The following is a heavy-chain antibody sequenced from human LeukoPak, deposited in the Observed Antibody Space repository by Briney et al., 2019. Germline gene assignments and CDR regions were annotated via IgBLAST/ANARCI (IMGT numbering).Heavy chain of an antibody. V-gene: IGHV3-66*02. CDR3: ARDKLGSGYSSDFDC. CDR2: IYTGGTT. J-gene: IGHJ4*02. D-gene: IGHD6-19*01. Sequence: PGGSLRLSCAASGFSVSSNYMNSVRQAPGKGLEWVSAIYTGGTTYYADSVKGRFTISRDNSKNTLYLQLNSLRAEDTAVYYCARDKLGSGYSSDFDCWGQGTLVTVSS. CDR1: GFSVSSNY.